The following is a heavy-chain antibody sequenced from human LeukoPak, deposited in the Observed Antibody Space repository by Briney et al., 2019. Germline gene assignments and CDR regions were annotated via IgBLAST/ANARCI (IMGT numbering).Heavy chain of an antibody. CDR1: GFTFSSYW. CDR3: AREASGYDYSYYYYYMDV. D-gene: IGHD5-12*01. Sequence: GGSLRLSCAASGFTFSSYWMSWVHQAPGKGLEWVANIKQDGSEKYYVDSVKGRFTISRDNAKNSLYLQMNSLRAEDTAVYYCAREASGYDYSYYYYYMDVWGKGTTVTVSS. CDR2: IKQDGSEK. J-gene: IGHJ6*03. V-gene: IGHV3-7*01.